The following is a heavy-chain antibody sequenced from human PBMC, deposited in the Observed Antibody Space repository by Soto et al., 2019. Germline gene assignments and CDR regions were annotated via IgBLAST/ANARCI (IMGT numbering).Heavy chain of an antibody. D-gene: IGHD2-2*02. V-gene: IGHV3-21*01. CDR2: ISSSSSYI. J-gene: IGHJ6*02. CDR1: GFTFSSYS. Sequence: VGSLRLSCAASGFTFSSYSMNWVRQAPGKGLEWVSSISSSSSYIYYADSVKGRFTISRDNAKNSLYLQMNSLRAEDTAVYYCARGRIVVVPAAILHYGMDVWGQGTTVTVSS. CDR3: ARGRIVVVPAAILHYGMDV.